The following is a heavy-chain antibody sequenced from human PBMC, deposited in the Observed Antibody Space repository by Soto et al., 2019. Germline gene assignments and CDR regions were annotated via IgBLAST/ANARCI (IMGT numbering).Heavy chain of an antibody. CDR3: ARRGYSSGWYVDY. J-gene: IGHJ4*02. V-gene: IGHV4-59*08. CDR2: IYYSGST. Sequence: PSETLSLTCTASGGSISSYYWSWIRQPPGKGLEWIGYIYYSGSTNYNPSLKSRVTISVDTSKNQFSLKLSSVTAADTAVYYCARRGYSSGWYVDYWGQGTLVTVSS. CDR1: GGSISSYY. D-gene: IGHD6-19*01.